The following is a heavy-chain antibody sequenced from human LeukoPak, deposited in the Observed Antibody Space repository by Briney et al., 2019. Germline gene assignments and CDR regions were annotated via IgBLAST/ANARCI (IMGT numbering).Heavy chain of an antibody. CDR2: LSYSGST. V-gene: IGHV4-39*07. J-gene: IGHJ4*02. D-gene: IGHD6-6*01. CDR3: AREGTIASRGYFDY. Sequence: IPSETLSLTCTVSGGSLSGNTYYWGWIRQPPGKGLEWIGTLSYSGSTYYNPSLKSRVTISVDTSKNQFSLKMSSVTAADTAVYYCAREGTIASRGYFDYWGQGTLVTVSS. CDR1: GGSLSGNTYY.